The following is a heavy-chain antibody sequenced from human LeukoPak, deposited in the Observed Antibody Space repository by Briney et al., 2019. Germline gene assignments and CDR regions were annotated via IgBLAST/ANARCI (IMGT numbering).Heavy chain of an antibody. CDR3: ARDGQYNWNYVDAFDI. CDR1: GFTFSSYA. CDR2: ISSSGSTI. J-gene: IGHJ3*02. D-gene: IGHD1-7*01. V-gene: IGHV3-48*03. Sequence: GGSLRLSCAASGFTFSSYAMSWVRQAPGKGLEWVSYISSSGSTIYYADSVKGRFTISRDNAKNSLYLQTNSLRAEDTAVYYCARDGQYNWNYVDAFDIWGQGTMVTVSS.